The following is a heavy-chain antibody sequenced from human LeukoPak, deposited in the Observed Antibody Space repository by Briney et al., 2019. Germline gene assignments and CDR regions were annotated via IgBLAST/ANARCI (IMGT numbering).Heavy chain of an antibody. V-gene: IGHV3-74*01. CDR3: ARALDDSSGYYPFDY. CDR1: GFTFSSYW. D-gene: IGHD3-22*01. Sequence: PGGSLRLSCAASGFTFSSYWMHWVRQAPGKGLVWVSRINSDGSSTSYADSVKGRFTISRDNAKNTLYLQMKRLRAEDTAVYYCARALDDSSGYYPFDYWGQGTLVTVSS. CDR2: INSDGSST. J-gene: IGHJ4*02.